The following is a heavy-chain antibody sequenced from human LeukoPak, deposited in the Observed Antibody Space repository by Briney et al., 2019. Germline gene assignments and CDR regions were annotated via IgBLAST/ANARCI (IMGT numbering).Heavy chain of an antibody. CDR1: GGSFSGYY. Sequence: SETLSLTCAVYGGSFSGYYWSWIRQPPGKGLEWIGEINHSGSTNYNPSLKSRVTISVDTSKNQFSLKLSSVTAADTAVYYCARGSMVPRYQDYWGQGTLATVSS. CDR3: ARGSMVPRYQDY. D-gene: IGHD3-10*01. J-gene: IGHJ4*02. V-gene: IGHV4-34*01. CDR2: INHSGST.